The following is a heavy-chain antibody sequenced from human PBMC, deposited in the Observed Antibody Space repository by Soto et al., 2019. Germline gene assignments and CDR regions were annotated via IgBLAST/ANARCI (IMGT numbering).Heavy chain of an antibody. Sequence: SETLSLTCTVSGGSVSSGSYYWSWIRQPPGKGLEWIGYIYYSGSTNYNPSLKSRLTISVDTPKNQLSLNLSSVTAAAEAEYYCARYKYSSSWYFDYCGQRTQVTVSS. J-gene: IGHJ4*02. CDR3: ARYKYSSSWYFDY. CDR1: GGSVSSGSYY. CDR2: IYYSGST. V-gene: IGHV4-61*01. D-gene: IGHD6-13*01.